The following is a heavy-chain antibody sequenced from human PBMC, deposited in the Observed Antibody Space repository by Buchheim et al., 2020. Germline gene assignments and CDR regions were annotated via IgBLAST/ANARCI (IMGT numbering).Heavy chain of an antibody. Sequence: QVQLQESGPGLVKPSETLSLTCTVSGGSVSSGSYYWSWIRQPPGKGLEWIGYIYYSGSTNYNPSLKSRVTISADTSKNQFSLKLSSVTAADTAVYYCARADDSSGYYHFDYWGQGTL. V-gene: IGHV4-61*01. D-gene: IGHD3-22*01. CDR2: IYYSGST. CDR1: GGSVSSGSYY. CDR3: ARADDSSGYYHFDY. J-gene: IGHJ4*02.